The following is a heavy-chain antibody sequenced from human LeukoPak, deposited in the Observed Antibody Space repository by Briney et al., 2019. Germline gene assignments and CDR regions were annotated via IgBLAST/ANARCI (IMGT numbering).Heavy chain of an antibody. CDR3: ARGYNRGSYYNY. J-gene: IGHJ4*02. CDR1: GGSFSGNY. V-gene: IGHV4-34*01. D-gene: IGHD1-26*01. Sequence: SETLSLTCVVYGGSFSGNYWSWIRQPPGKGLEWIGEINNSGCTNYNPSLKSRVTISVDTSKNQFSLKVSSVTAADTAVYYCARGYNRGSYYNYWGQGTLVTVSS. CDR2: INNSGCT.